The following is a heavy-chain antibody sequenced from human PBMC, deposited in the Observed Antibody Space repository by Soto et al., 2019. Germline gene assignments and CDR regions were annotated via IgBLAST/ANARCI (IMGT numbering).Heavy chain of an antibody. CDR3: ARDCTNGVCYPSYHYGMDV. D-gene: IGHD2-8*01. Sequence: PSQTLSLTCAISGASVSSNSAAWNWIRQSPSRGLEWLGRTYYRSKWYNDYAVSVKSRITINPDTSKNQFSLQLNSVTPEDTAVYYCARDCTNGVCYPSYHYGMDVWGQGTTVTVS. V-gene: IGHV6-1*01. CDR2: TYYRSKWYN. CDR1: GASVSSNSAA. J-gene: IGHJ6*02.